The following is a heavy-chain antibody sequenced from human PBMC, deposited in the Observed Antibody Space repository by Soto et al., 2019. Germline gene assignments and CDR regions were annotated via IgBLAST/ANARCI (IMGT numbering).Heavy chain of an antibody. CDR3: AMGQGAAIGDYYYHGMDV. Sequence: EVQLVESGGGLVQPGGSLKLSCAASGFIFSGSAIHWVRQASGKGLEWVGRIRSRANNFATSSAASVKGRFTFSRDDSKKTAYLQMNSLKPEDTAVYYCAMGQGAAIGDYYYHGMDVWGQVTTFTVSS. D-gene: IGHD2-2*02. V-gene: IGHV3-73*02. CDR2: IRSRANNFAT. J-gene: IGHJ6*02. CDR1: GFIFSGSA.